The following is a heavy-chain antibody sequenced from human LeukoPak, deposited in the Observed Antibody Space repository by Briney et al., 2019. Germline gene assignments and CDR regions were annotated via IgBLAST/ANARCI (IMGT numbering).Heavy chain of an antibody. V-gene: IGHV3-11*01. Sequence: GGSLRLSCAASGFTFNDHNMSWIRQAPGKGLEWLSYINIGGTNTHYADSVKGRFTISRDNAKKSLYLEMNNLRAEDTAVYYCATDGAGFDTWGQGVLVTVSS. CDR3: ATDGAGFDT. J-gene: IGHJ5*02. CDR2: INIGGTNT. CDR1: GFTFNDHN.